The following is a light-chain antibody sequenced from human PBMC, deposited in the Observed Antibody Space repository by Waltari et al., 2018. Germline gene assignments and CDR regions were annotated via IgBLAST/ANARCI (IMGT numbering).Light chain of an antibody. Sequence: EIVMTQPPATLSVSPGETATLSCRASQSVSSNVAWYQKKPGQAPRLLIYDASTRAPSIPARFRGSGSGTEFTLTISSLQSEDFAVYYCQQYNRWPPITFGHGTRLEI. J-gene: IGKJ5*01. CDR2: DAS. V-gene: IGKV3-15*01. CDR3: QQYNRWPPIT. CDR1: QSVSSN.